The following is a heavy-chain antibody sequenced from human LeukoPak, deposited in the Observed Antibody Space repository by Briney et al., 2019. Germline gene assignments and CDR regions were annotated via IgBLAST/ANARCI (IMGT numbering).Heavy chain of an antibody. Sequence: ASETLSLTCTVSGGSISSSSYYWGWIRQPPGKGLEWIGSIYYSGSTYYNPSLKSRVTISVDTSKNQFSLKLSSVTAADTAVYYCARLMIATVTPEVADYWGQGTLVTVSS. J-gene: IGHJ4*02. CDR2: IYYSGST. CDR3: ARLMIATVTPEVADY. D-gene: IGHD4-17*01. V-gene: IGHV4-39*01. CDR1: GGSISSSSYY.